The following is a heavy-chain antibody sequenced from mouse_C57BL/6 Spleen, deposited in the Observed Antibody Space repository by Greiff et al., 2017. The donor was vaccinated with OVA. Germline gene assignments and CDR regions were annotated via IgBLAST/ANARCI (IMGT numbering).Heavy chain of an antibody. V-gene: IGHV1-50*01. CDR1: GYTFTSYW. CDR2: IDPSDSYT. D-gene: IGHD3-3*01. CDR3: ARRRAREAMDY. Sequence: QVQLQQPGAELVKPGASVKLSCKASGYTFTSYWMQWVKQRPGQGLEWVGEIDPSDSYTNYNQKFKGKATLTVDTSSSTAYMQISSLTSEDSAVYYCARRRAREAMDYWGQGTSVTVSS. J-gene: IGHJ4*01.